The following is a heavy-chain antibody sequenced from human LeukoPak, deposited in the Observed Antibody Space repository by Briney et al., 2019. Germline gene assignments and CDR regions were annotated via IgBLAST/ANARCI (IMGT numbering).Heavy chain of an antibody. V-gene: IGHV4-34*01. D-gene: IGHD3-9*01. CDR3: ASSPFLTGYYY. CDR2: INHSGST. Sequence: SETLSLTCAVYGGSFSGYYWSWIRQPPGKGLEWIGEINHSGSTNYNPSLKSRVTISVDTSKNQFSLKLSSVTAADTAVYYCASSPFLTGYYYWGQGTLVTVSS. J-gene: IGHJ4*02. CDR1: GGSFSGYY.